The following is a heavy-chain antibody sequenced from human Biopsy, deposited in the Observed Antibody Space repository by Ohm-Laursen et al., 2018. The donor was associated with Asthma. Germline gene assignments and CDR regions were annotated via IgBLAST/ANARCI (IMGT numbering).Heavy chain of an antibody. D-gene: IGHD6-19*01. V-gene: IGHV3-30*03. CDR1: GFSISTYG. Sequence: SLRLSCAASGFSISTYGMHWVRQAPGKGLEWVAFIAWDGINSYYADSVKGRFTISRDNSRNTLYLQKNSLRADDTAVYYCAREGVAGTHIEDWGQGTLVTVSS. CDR3: AREGVAGTHIED. CDR2: IAWDGINS. J-gene: IGHJ4*02.